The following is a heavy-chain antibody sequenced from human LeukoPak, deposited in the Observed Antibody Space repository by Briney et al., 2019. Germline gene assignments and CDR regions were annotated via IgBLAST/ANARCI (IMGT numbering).Heavy chain of an antibody. Sequence: GASVKVSCKASGYTFTGYYMHWVRQAPGQGLEWMGWINPNSGATNSAQKSQGRVTMTRDTSISTAYMELSRLRSDDTAVYYCARSRVTTIPNFDYWGQGTLVTVSS. CDR2: INPNSGAT. V-gene: IGHV1-2*02. CDR3: ARSRVTTIPNFDY. CDR1: GYTFTGYY. J-gene: IGHJ4*02. D-gene: IGHD5-12*01.